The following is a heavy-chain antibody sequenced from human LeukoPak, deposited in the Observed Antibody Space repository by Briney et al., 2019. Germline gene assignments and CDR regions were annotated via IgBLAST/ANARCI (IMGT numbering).Heavy chain of an antibody. Sequence: PSETLSLTCTVSGGSISSYYGSWIRQPPGKGLEWSGYIYYSGSTNYNPSLKSRVTISVDTSKNQFSLKLSSVTAADTAVYYCARGRYFDWLLPSFDYWGQGTLVTVSS. CDR2: IYYSGST. J-gene: IGHJ4*02. CDR1: GGSISSYY. D-gene: IGHD3-9*01. V-gene: IGHV4-59*01. CDR3: ARGRYFDWLLPSFDY.